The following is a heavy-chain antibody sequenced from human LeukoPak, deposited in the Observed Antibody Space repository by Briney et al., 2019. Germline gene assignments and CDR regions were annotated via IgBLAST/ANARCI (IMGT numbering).Heavy chain of an antibody. D-gene: IGHD4-23*01. V-gene: IGHV4-4*07. Sequence: PSETLSLTCTVSGGSISSYYWSWIRQPAGKGLEWIGRIYASGSTNYNPSLKSRVTMSVDTSKNQFSLKLSSVTAADTAVYYCARSRRRGGNSLGHAFDIWGQGTMVTVSS. CDR2: IYASGST. CDR3: ARSRRRGGNSLGHAFDI. CDR1: GGSISSYY. J-gene: IGHJ3*02.